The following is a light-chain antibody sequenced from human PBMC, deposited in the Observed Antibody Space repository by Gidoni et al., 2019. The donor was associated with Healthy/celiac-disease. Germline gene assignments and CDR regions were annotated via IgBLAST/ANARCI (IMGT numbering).Light chain of an antibody. CDR2: GAS. Sequence: EIVLTQYPGTLSLSPGERATLSCRASQSVSSSYLAWYQQKPGQAPRLLIYGASSRATGIPDRFSGSGSGTAFTLTISRLEPEDFSVYYCQQYGSSPWTFGQGTKVEIK. CDR1: QSVSSSY. V-gene: IGKV3-20*01. J-gene: IGKJ1*01. CDR3: QQYGSSPWT.